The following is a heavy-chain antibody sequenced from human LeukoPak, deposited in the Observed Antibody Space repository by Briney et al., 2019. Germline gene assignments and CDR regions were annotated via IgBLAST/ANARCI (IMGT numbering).Heavy chain of an antibody. CDR3: ARVYYYYYYMDV. V-gene: IGHV4-39*07. CDR1: GGSISSSSYY. CDR2: IYYSGST. J-gene: IGHJ6*03. Sequence: SETLSLTCTVSGGSISSSSYYWGWIRQPPGKGLEWIGSIYYSGSTYYNPSLKSRVTISVDTYKNQFSLKLSSVTAADTAVYYCARVYYYYYYMDVWGKGTTVTVSS.